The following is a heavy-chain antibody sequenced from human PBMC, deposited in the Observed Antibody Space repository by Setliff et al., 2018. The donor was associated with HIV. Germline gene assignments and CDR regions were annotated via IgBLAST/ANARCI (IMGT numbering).Heavy chain of an antibody. CDR3: AGGPTGSGSSYLHY. J-gene: IGHJ4*02. Sequence: LRLSCAASGFTFDDYAMHWVRQVPGKGLEWVSLITWNGGGTYYAESVRGRFTISRDNSRNSLYLQMNSLRGEDSALYYCAGGPTGSGSSYLHYWGQGTLVTVSS. CDR2: ITWNGGGT. CDR1: GFTFDDYA. D-gene: IGHD3-10*01. V-gene: IGHV3-43D*03.